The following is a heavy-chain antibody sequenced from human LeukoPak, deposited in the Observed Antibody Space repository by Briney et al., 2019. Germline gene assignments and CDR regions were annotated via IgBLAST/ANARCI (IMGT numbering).Heavy chain of an antibody. CDR2: IGISGVST. CDR1: GFTFTSYA. D-gene: IGHD5-24*01. CDR3: VVGQMDY. Sequence: GGSLRHSSSASGFTFTSYAIHWVRQAPGKGLEYVSAIGISGVSTYYADSVKGRFTISRDNSKKTLYLQMSTLRGEDTDVYYCVVGQMDYWGEETLVTVSS. V-gene: IGHV3-64D*06. J-gene: IGHJ4*02.